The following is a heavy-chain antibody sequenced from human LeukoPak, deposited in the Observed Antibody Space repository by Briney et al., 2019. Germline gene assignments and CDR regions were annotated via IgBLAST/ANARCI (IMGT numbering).Heavy chain of an antibody. CDR1: GYTFTGYY. CDR3: ARYRDDYYDSSGYYFDY. J-gene: IGHJ4*02. CDR2: INPNSGGT. V-gene: IGHV1-2*02. Sequence: ASVKVSCKASGYTFTGYYMHWVRQAPGQGLEWTGWINPNSGGTNYAQKFQGRVTMTRDTSISTAYMELSRLRSDDTAVYYCARYRDDYYDSSGYYFDYWRQVTLVTVSS. D-gene: IGHD3-22*01.